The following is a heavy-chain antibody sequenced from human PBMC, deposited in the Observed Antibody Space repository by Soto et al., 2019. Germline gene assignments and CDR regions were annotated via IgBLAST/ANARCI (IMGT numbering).Heavy chain of an antibody. J-gene: IGHJ4*02. D-gene: IGHD6-19*01. Sequence: QVQLQESGPGLVKPSETLSLTCTVSGGSISSYYWSWIRQPPGKGLEWIGYIYYSGSTNYNPSLKSRVTISVDTSKNQFSLKLSSVTAADTAVYYCARGGRGWYKVDYWGQGTLVTVSS. V-gene: IGHV4-59*01. CDR2: IYYSGST. CDR1: GGSISSYY. CDR3: ARGGRGWYKVDY.